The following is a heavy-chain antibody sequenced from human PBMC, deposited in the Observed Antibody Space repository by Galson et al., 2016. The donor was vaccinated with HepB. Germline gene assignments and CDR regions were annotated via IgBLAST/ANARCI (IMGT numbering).Heavy chain of an antibody. CDR2: TYYRAKWYN. D-gene: IGHD4-23*01. CDR3: ARRYGGRGLVPSTASVKGVTYYFDF. Sequence: CAISGDSVSGNSATWNWIRLSPSRGLEGLGRTYYRAKWYNDYAVSVKSRITINPDTSKNRFALQLNSVTPEDTAAYYCARRYGGRGLVPSTASVKGVTYYFDFWGQGTRVTVSS. V-gene: IGHV6-1*01. CDR1: GDSVSGNSAT. J-gene: IGHJ4*02.